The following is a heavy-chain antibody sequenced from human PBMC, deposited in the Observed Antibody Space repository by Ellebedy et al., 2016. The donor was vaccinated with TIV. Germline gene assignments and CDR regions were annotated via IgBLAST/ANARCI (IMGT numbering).Heavy chain of an antibody. J-gene: IGHJ5*02. Sequence: RGSLRLSCAASGFTFSSYWMHWVRQAPGKGLVWVSHINNDGSSTSYADSVKGRFTISRDNAKNTLYLQMNSLRAEDTAVYYCARGGGYYYDSSGYYGGWFDPWGQGTLVTVSS. CDR3: ARGGGYYYDSSGYYGGWFDP. D-gene: IGHD3-22*01. CDR2: INNDGSST. V-gene: IGHV3-74*01. CDR1: GFTFSSYW.